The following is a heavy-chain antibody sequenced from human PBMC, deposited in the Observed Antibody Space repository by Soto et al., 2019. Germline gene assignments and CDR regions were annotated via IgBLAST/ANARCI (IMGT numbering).Heavy chain of an antibody. CDR3: ARVVGYYDSSGYDSALDY. CDR1: GYTFTGYY. D-gene: IGHD3-22*01. J-gene: IGHJ4*02. Sequence: EASVKVSCKASGYTFTGYYMHWVRQAPGQGLEWMGWINPNSGGTNYAQKFQGRVTMTRDTSISTAYMELSRLRSDDTAVYYCARVVGYYDSSGYDSALDYWGQGTLVTVSS. CDR2: INPNSGGT. V-gene: IGHV1-2*02.